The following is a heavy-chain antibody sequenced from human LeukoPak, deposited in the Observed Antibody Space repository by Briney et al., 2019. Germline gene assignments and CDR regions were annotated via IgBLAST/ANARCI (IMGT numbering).Heavy chain of an antibody. CDR2: IYYSGST. J-gene: IGHJ2*01. V-gene: IGHV4-59*01. CDR3: ARDLGRYYDSSGYYSQNWYFDL. D-gene: IGHD3-22*01. Sequence: SETLSLTCTVSGGSISSYYWSWIRQPPGPGLEWIGYIYYSGSTNYNPSLKSRVTISVDTSKNQFSLKLSSVTAADTAVYYCARDLGRYYDSSGYYSQNWYFDLWGRGTLVTVSS. CDR1: GGSISSYY.